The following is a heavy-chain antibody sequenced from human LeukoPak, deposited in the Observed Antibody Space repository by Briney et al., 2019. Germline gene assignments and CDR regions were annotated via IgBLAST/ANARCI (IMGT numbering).Heavy chain of an antibody. CDR2: ISGSGGST. Sequence: GGSLRLSCAASGFTFSSYAMSWVRQAPGKGLEWVSAISGSGGSTYSAHSVKGRFTISRDNSKNTLYLQMNSLRAEDTAVYYCAKGEAYYYDSSGYYCYWGQGTLVTVSS. J-gene: IGHJ4*02. CDR1: GFTFSSYA. CDR3: AKGEAYYYDSSGYYCY. V-gene: IGHV3-23*01. D-gene: IGHD3-22*01.